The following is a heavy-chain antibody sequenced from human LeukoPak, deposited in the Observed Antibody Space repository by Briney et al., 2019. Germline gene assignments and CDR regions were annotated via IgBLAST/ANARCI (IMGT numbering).Heavy chain of an antibody. CDR3: ARVSAWFGSSGYFPNWYFEL. V-gene: IGHV4-30-2*01. CDR1: GGSISSGRYS. CDR2: IYPRGSI. J-gene: IGHJ2*01. Sequence: SETLSLTCSVSGGSISSGRYSWSWLRQPPGKGLVWIGYIYPRGSIYYNTSLETQVTISVDRSKNQFSLKLSSVTAADTAVYYCARVSAWFGSSGYFPNWYFELWGRGTLVTVSS. D-gene: IGHD3-22*01.